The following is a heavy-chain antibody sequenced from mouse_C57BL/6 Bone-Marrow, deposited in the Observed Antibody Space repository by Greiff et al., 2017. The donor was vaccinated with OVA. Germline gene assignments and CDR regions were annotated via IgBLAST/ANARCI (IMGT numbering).Heavy chain of an antibody. D-gene: IGHD3-2*02. CDR3: ARNSAGYPYYCDY. CDR2: IYPSDSET. J-gene: IGHJ2*01. CDR1: GYTFTSYW. V-gene: IGHV1-61*01. Sequence: QVQLQQPGAELVRPGSSVKLSCKASGYTFTSYWMDWVKQRPGQGLEWIGNIYPSDSETHYNQKFKDKATLTVDKSSSTAYMQLSSLTSEDSAVYYCARNSAGYPYYCDYWGQGTTLTVSS.